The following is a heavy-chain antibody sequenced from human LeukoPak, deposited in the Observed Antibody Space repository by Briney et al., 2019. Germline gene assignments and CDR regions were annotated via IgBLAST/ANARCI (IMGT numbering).Heavy chain of an antibody. D-gene: IGHD6-13*01. V-gene: IGHV4-39*07. CDR2: IYYSGST. CDR3: QMSGAAAGSNSFDY. Sequence: PSETLSLTCTVSGGSISSSSYYWGWIRPPPGKGLEWIGSIYYSGSTYYNPSLKSRVTISVDTSKNQFSLKLSSVTAADTAVYYCQMSGAAAGSNSFDYWGQGTLVTVSS. J-gene: IGHJ4*02. CDR1: GGSISSSSYY.